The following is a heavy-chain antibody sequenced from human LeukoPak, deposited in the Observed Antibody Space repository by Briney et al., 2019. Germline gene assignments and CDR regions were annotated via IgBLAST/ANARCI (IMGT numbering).Heavy chain of an antibody. CDR2: IHYYDGKT. V-gene: IGHV1-18*01. CDR3: ARAPPPPTPHSSNWYADS. CDR1: GYPFTTYR. D-gene: IGHD6-13*01. J-gene: IGHJ4*02. Sequence: ASVKVSCKASGYPFTTYRITWVRQAPGQGLEWLGWIHYYDGKTNYAQRLQGRVAMTTDTSTSTAYMELTSLGSDDTAVYYCARAPPPPTPHSSNWYADSWGQGTLVTVSS.